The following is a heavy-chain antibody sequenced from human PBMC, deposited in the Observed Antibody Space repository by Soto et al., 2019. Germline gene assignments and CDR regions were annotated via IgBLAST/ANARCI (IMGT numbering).Heavy chain of an antibody. CDR2: ISYDGSNK. J-gene: IGHJ4*02. CDR3: ARDPSRHANRITMVRGVGAYFDY. Sequence: QVQLVESGGGVVQPGRSLRLSCAASGFTFSSYAMHWVRQAPGKGLEWVAVISYDGSNKYYADSVKGRFTISRDNSKNTLDLQMNSLRTEDTAVDYCARDPSRHANRITMVRGVGAYFDYWGQGTLVTVSS. D-gene: IGHD3-10*01. V-gene: IGHV3-30-3*01. CDR1: GFTFSSYA.